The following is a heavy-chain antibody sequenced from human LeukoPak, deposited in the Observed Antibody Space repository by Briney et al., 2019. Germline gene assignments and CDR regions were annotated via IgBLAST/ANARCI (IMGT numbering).Heavy chain of an antibody. CDR2: ISGSGAGT. CDR3: AKEREVVPAAIDY. J-gene: IGHJ4*02. CDR1: GFTFSSYA. V-gene: IGHV3-23*01. Sequence: GGSLRLSCAASGFTFSSYAMSWVRQAPGKGLEWVSAISGSGAGTYYADSVKGRFTISRDNSKNTLYLQMNSLRAEDTAVYYCAKEREVVPAAIDYWGQGTLVTVSS. D-gene: IGHD2-2*01.